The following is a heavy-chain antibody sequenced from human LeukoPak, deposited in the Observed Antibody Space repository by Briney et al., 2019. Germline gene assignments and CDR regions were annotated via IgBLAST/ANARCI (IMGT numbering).Heavy chain of an antibody. Sequence: SETLSLTCTVSGGSISTYYWSWIRQPPGKGLEWIGYIYYSGSTSYNPSLKSRVTISVDTSKNQFSLKLSSVTAADTAVYYCAREEALGSGSFDYWGQGPLVTVSS. V-gene: IGHV4-59*01. CDR2: IYYSGST. CDR1: GGSISTYY. CDR3: AREEALGSGSFDY. J-gene: IGHJ4*02. D-gene: IGHD1-26*01.